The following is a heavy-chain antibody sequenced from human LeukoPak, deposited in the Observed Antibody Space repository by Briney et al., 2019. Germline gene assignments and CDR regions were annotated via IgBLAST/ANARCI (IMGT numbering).Heavy chain of an antibody. CDR1: GNSIRGSSYY. CDR3: ASRYYYDTRGYFLH. D-gene: IGHD3-22*01. V-gene: IGHV4-39*01. Sequence: SSETLSLTCTVSGNSIRGSSYYWGWIRQSQEKGLEWVGSIYYSGSTYYSASFKSRVTSSVDTSHYQFSLKLRSVTAADRAVYYCASRYYYDTRGYFLHWGQGTLVSVSS. CDR2: IYYSGST. J-gene: IGHJ1*01.